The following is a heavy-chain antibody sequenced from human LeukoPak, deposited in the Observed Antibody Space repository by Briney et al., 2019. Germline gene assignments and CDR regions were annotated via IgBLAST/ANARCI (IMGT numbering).Heavy chain of an antibody. CDR1: GGSISSSSYY. J-gene: IGHJ4*02. Sequence: PSETLSLTCTVSGGSISSSSYYWGWIRQPPGKGLEWIGSIYYSGSTYYNPSLKSRVTISVDTSKNQFSLKLSSVTAADTAVYYCARHALTMGEVDYWGQGTLVTVSS. D-gene: IGHD3-16*01. CDR2: IYYSGST. CDR3: ARHALTMGEVDY. V-gene: IGHV4-39*01.